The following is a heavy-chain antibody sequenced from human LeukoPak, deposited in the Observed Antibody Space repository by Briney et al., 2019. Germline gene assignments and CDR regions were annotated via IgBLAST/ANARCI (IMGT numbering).Heavy chain of an antibody. D-gene: IGHD3-16*01. CDR1: SGSISNYY. V-gene: IGHV4-59*08. CDR2: IYSSGST. Sequence: SETLSLTCTVSSGSISNYYWSWIRQPPGRGLEWIGYIYSSGSTNYNPSLKSRVTISVDTSKNQFSLKLSSVTAADTAVYYCARHGGGVTNDALDIWGQGTMVTVSS. CDR3: ARHGGGVTNDALDI. J-gene: IGHJ3*02.